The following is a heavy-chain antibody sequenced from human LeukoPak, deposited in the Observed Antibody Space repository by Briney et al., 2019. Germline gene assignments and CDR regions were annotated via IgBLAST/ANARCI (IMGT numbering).Heavy chain of an antibody. CDR3: AKDRSYSGSYRTY. CDR2: ISGSGGST. J-gene: IGHJ4*02. Sequence: GGSLRLSCAASGFTFSSYAMSWVRQAPGKGLEWVSAISGSGGSTCYADSVKGRFTISRDNSKNTLYLQMNSLRAEDTAVYYCAKDRSYSGSYRTYWGQGTLVTVSS. V-gene: IGHV3-23*01. D-gene: IGHD1-26*01. CDR1: GFTFSSYA.